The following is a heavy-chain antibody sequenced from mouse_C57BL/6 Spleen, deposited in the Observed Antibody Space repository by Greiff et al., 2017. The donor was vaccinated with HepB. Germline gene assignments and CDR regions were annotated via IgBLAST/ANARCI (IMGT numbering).Heavy chain of an antibody. CDR3: ARDGDCYYFAY. Sequence: EVMLVESGGGLVKPGGSLKLSCAASGFTFSSYAMSWVRQTPEKRLEWVATISDGGSYTYYPDNVKGRYTISRDNAKNNLYLQMSHLKSEDTAMYYCARDGDCYYFAYWGQGTLVTVSA. CDR1: GFTFSSYA. J-gene: IGHJ3*01. D-gene: IGHD2-3*01. V-gene: IGHV5-4*01. CDR2: ISDGGSYT.